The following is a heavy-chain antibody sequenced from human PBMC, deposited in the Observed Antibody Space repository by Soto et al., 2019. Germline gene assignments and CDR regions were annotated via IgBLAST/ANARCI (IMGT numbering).Heavy chain of an antibody. CDR3: ATQRLCTGAHCWNWFDH. V-gene: IGHV4-4*09. CDR1: RVSMIDYF. CDR2: IFHTGST. Sequence: PSETLSLTCTVSRVSMIDYFWSWIRQPPGKGLEWIGYIFHTGSTNYNPSLKSRVTISLDTSKKQFSLKLNSVTAADTAVYYCATQRLCTGAHCWNWFDHWGQGTLVTVSS. D-gene: IGHD2-8*02. J-gene: IGHJ5*02.